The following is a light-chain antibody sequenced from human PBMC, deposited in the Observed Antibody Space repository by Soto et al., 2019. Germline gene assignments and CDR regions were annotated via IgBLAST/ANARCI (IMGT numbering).Light chain of an antibody. CDR1: QSVSTNY. CDR3: QQYGSSPNT. J-gene: IGKJ2*01. V-gene: IGKV3-20*01. CDR2: GAS. Sequence: EIVLTQSPGTLSLSPGDRATLSCRASQSVSTNYLAWYQQSLGQAPRLLIYGASSRATGIPDRFSGNGSGTDFTLTISRLEPEDFAVYYCQQYGSSPNTFGQGTKLEIK.